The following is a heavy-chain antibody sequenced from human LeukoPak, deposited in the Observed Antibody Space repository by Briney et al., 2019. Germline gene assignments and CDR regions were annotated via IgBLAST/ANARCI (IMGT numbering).Heavy chain of an antibody. V-gene: IGHV4-4*09. D-gene: IGHD2-2*01. CDR1: GGSISSYY. J-gene: IGHJ6*03. CDR2: IYTSGST. Sequence: SETLSLTCTVSGGSISSYYWSWIRQPPGKGLEWIGYIYTSGSTNYNPSLKSRVTISVDTSKNQLSLELSSVTAADTAVYYCARLGCSSTSCEVGYMDVWGKGTTVTVSS. CDR3: ARLGCSSTSCEVGYMDV.